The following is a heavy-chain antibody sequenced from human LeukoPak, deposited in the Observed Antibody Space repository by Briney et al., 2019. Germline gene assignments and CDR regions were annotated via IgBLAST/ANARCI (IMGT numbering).Heavy chain of an antibody. V-gene: IGHV4-31*03. CDR2: IYYSGST. J-gene: IGHJ4*02. D-gene: IGHD6-13*01. CDR3: ARDTHSSTLDY. Sequence: PSETLSLTCTVSGGSISSGGYYWSWIRRHPGKGLEWIGYIYYSGSTYYNPSLKSRVTISVDTSKNQFSLKLSSVTAADTAVYYCARDTHSSTLDYWGQGTLVTVSS. CDR1: GGSISSGGYY.